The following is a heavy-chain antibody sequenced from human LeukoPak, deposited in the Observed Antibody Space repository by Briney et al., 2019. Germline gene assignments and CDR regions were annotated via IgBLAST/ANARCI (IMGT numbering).Heavy chain of an antibody. CDR2: IYYSGST. V-gene: IGHV4-59*08. Sequence: SETLSLTCTVSGGSISSYYWSWIRRPPGKGLEWIGYIYYSGSTNYNPSLKSRVTISVDTSKNQFSLKLSSVTAADTAVYYCARLGVSGYDYDYWGQGTLVTVSS. CDR1: GGSISSYY. CDR3: ARLGVSGYDYDY. J-gene: IGHJ4*02. D-gene: IGHD5-12*01.